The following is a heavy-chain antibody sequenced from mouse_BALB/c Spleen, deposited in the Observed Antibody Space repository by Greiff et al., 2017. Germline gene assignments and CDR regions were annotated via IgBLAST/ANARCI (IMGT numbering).Heavy chain of an antibody. CDR1: GYTFTSYW. CDR3: ARRVYYGNYEDY. V-gene: IGHV1-7*01. Sequence: VQLQESGAELAKPGASVKMSCKASGYTFTSYWMHWVKQRPGQGLEWIGYINPSTGYTEYNQKFKDKATLTADKSSSTAYMQLSSLTSEDSAVYYCARRVYYGNYEDYWGQGTTLTVSS. CDR2: INPSTGYT. J-gene: IGHJ2*01. D-gene: IGHD2-1*01.